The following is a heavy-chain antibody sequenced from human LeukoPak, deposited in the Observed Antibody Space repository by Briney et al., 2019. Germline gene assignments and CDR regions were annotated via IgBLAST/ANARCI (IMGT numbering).Heavy chain of an antibody. CDR1: GFTFSSYG. V-gene: IGHV3-30*02. CDR2: IRYDGSNK. J-gene: IGHJ6*03. CDR3: AKEGIAVAGTGYYYYYYYMDV. Sequence: GGSLRLSCAASGFTFSSYGMHWVRQAPGKGLEWVAFIRYDGSNKYYADSVKGRFTISRDNSKNTLYLQMNSLRAEDTAVYYCAKEGIAVAGTGYYYYYYYMDVWGKGTTVTVS. D-gene: IGHD6-19*01.